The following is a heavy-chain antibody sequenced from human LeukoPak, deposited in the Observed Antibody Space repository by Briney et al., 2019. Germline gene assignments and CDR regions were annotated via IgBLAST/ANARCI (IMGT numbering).Heavy chain of an antibody. Sequence: SETLSLTCTVSGGSISSSSYYWGWIRQPPGKGLEWIGSIYYSGSTYYNPSLKSRVTISVDTSKNQFSLKLSSVTAADTAVYYXARLNSSGWNYYYYMXVXXKGTXXTVS. CDR1: GGSISSSSYY. J-gene: IGHJ6*03. CDR2: IYYSGST. CDR3: ARLNSSGWNYYYYMXV. D-gene: IGHD6-19*01. V-gene: IGHV4-39*01.